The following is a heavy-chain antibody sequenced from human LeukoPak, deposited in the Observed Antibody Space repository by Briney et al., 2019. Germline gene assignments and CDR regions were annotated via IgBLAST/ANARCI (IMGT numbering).Heavy chain of an antibody. V-gene: IGHV1-3*01. D-gene: IGHD6-13*01. CDR3: ARDYGEDATGYSSSWFFDC. CDR1: GYTFTSYA. J-gene: IGHJ4*02. CDR2: INAGNGNT. Sequence: GASVKVSCKASGYTFTSYAMHWVRQAPGQRLEWMGWINAGNGNTKYSQKLQGRVTITRDTSASTAYMELSSLRSEDTAVYYCARDYGEDATGYSSSWFFDCWGQGTLVTVSS.